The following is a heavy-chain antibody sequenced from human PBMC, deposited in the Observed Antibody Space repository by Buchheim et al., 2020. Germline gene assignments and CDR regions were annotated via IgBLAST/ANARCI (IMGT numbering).Heavy chain of an antibody. D-gene: IGHD2-8*01. CDR2: IYYSGRT. CDR1: GGSVSSGSYY. Sequence: QVQLQESGPGLVKPSETLSLTCSVSGGSVSSGSYYWSWIRQPPGKGLEWIGYIYYSGRTNYNPSLKSRVTISVDTSKNQFSLKLSSVTAADTAVYYCASGKYDYYYYGMDVWGQGTT. V-gene: IGHV4-61*01. J-gene: IGHJ6*02. CDR3: ASGKYDYYYYGMDV.